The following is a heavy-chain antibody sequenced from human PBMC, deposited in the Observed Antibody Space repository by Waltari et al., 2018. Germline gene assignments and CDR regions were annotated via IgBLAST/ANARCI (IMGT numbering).Heavy chain of an antibody. D-gene: IGHD1-20*01. CDR1: GGSFSGYS. J-gene: IGHJ4*02. Sequence: QVQLQQWGAGLLKPSATLSLTCAVYGGSFSGYSWSWIRQPPGKGLEWIGEINHSGSTNYNPSLKSRVTISVDTSKNQFSLKLSSVTAADTAVYYCAKDSGITGTLGVFDYWGQGTLVTVSS. CDR3: AKDSGITGTLGVFDY. CDR2: INHSGST. V-gene: IGHV4-34*01.